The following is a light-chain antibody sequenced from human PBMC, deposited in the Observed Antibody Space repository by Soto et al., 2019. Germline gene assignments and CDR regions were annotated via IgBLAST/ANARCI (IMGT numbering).Light chain of an antibody. CDR3: HQYNNWPQT. V-gene: IGKV3-15*01. J-gene: IGKJ1*01. CDR1: QSVSSN. Sequence: EIVMTQSQATLSVSPGERATLSCRASQSVSSNLAWYQQQPGQAPRLLIYGASTRATGIPARFSGSGSVTEFTLTISSLQSEYFAVYYCHQYNNWPQTFGQGTKVEIK. CDR2: GAS.